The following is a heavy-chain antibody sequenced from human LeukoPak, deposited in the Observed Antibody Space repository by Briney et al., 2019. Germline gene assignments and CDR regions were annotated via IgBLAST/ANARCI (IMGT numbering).Heavy chain of an antibody. Sequence: GGSLRLSCAASGFTFSSYAMNWVRQAPGKGLEWVSAISGSGSDTYYTDSVKGRFTISRDKSRNTLYLQMNSLRAEDTAVYYCAKDMANYYDSSGYQFDYWGQGTLVTVSS. CDR1: GFTFSSYA. D-gene: IGHD3-22*01. CDR2: ISGSGSDT. V-gene: IGHV3-23*01. J-gene: IGHJ4*02. CDR3: AKDMANYYDSSGYQFDY.